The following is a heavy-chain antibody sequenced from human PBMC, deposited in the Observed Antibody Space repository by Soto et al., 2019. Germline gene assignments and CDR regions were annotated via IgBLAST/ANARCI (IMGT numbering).Heavy chain of an antibody. J-gene: IGHJ4*03. D-gene: IGHD3-16*01. Sequence: EVQLLEAGGNLVQHGGSLRLSCAASGFTFHNYAMSWVRQAPGKGLEWVSSINGPGDDTYYADSVKGRFTISRDNSKNTLDLQINRLRAEDTALYYFEKKEDYDHVCGKTPWDWGQGTLGTVSS. CDR3: EKKEDYDHVCGKTPWD. CDR2: INGPGDDT. CDR1: GFTFHNYA. V-gene: IGHV3-23*01.